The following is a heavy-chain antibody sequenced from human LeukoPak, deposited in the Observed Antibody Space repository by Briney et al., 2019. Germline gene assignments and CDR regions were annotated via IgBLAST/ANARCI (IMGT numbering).Heavy chain of an antibody. CDR2: ISSSSSYI. CDR1: GFTFSSYS. CDR3: ARDKPYYYGSGSYPFDY. D-gene: IGHD3-10*01. V-gene: IGHV3-21*01. Sequence: PGGSLRLSCAASGFTFSSYSMNWVPQAPGKGLEWVSSISSSSSYIYYAESVKGRFTISRDNAKNSLYLQMNSLRAEDTAVYYCARDKPYYYGSGSYPFDYWGQGTLVTVSS. J-gene: IGHJ4*02.